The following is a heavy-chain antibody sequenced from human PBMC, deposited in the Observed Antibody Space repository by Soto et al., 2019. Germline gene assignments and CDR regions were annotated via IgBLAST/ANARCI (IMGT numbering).Heavy chain of an antibody. D-gene: IGHD3-3*01. CDR1: GLTSGTFG. J-gene: IGHJ4*03. Sequence: GGPWRLSLPGSGLTSGTFGMHGFRQAPGKGLEWVAVIWYDGSNKYYADSVKGRFTISRDNSKNTLYLQMNSLRAEDTAVYYRAREYFWSGYPDYWGQGTTVTVSS. CDR2: IWYDGSNK. V-gene: IGHV3-33*01. CDR3: AREYFWSGYPDY.